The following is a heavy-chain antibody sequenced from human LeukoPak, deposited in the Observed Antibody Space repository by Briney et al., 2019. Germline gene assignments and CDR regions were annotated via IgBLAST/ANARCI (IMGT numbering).Heavy chain of an antibody. V-gene: IGHV1-2*02. CDR2: INPNSGGT. CDR3: ARDGALDIAVAETYYYYYMDV. CDR1: GYAFTGYY. Sequence: ASVKVSCKASGYAFTGYYMHWVRQAPGPGLEWMGWINPNSGGTNYAQKFQGRVTMTRDTSISTAYMELSRLRSDDTAVYYCARDGALDIAVAETYYYYYMDVWGKGTTVTVSS. D-gene: IGHD6-19*01. J-gene: IGHJ6*03.